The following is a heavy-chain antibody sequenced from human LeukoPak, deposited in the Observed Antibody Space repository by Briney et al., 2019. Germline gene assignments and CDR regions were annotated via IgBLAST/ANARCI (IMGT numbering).Heavy chain of an antibody. CDR3: ARDRSLYSSTWYVPRDGFDI. V-gene: IGHV1-69*06. J-gene: IGHJ3*02. Sequence: SVKVSCKASGGNFSNYAIGWVRQAPGQGLEWIGGVISIFSTANYAQKFQGRVTITADRSTSTAYMELSSLRSEDTAVYYCARDRSLYSSTWYVPRDGFDIWGQGTMVTVSS. CDR1: GGNFSNYA. D-gene: IGHD6-13*01. CDR2: VISIFSTA.